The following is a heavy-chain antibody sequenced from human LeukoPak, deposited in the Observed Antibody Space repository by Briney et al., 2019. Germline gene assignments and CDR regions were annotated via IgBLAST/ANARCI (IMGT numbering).Heavy chain of an antibody. Sequence: AGGSLRLSCAASGFTFSNYWMSWVRQAPGKGLEWVANIKEDGREENYVDSVKARFTISRDNAKSSVYLQMNSLRVEDTAVYFCVGAPNRDFLDVWGHGALVTVFS. D-gene: IGHD1-14*01. CDR2: IKEDGREE. CDR1: GFTFSNYW. J-gene: IGHJ4*01. V-gene: IGHV3-7*01. CDR3: VGAPNRDFLDV.